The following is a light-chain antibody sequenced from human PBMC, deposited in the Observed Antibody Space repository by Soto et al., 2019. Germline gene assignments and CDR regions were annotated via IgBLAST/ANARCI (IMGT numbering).Light chain of an antibody. V-gene: IGLV2-14*01. Sequence: SALTQPASVSGSPGQSITISCTGTSSDIGGYNYVSWYQQHPGKAPKLMIYDVSNRPSGVSNRFSGSKSGNTASLTISGLQAEDEAEYYCSSYTSTRTLAFGGGTKLTVL. CDR1: SSDIGGYNY. CDR3: SSYTSTRTLA. J-gene: IGLJ2*01. CDR2: DVS.